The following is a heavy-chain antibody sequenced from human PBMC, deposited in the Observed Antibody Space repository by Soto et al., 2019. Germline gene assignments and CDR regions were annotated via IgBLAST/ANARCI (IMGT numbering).Heavy chain of an antibody. V-gene: IGHV1-69*10. D-gene: IGHD4-17*01. CDR1: GGTFSSYT. CDR3: ARERTTVVTPAFDI. Sequence: ASVKVSCKASGGTFSSYTISWVRQAPGQGLEWMGGIIPILGIANYAQKFQGRVTITADRSTSTAYMELSSLRSEDSAVYYCARERTTVVTPAFDIWGQGTMVTVSS. J-gene: IGHJ3*02. CDR2: IIPILGIA.